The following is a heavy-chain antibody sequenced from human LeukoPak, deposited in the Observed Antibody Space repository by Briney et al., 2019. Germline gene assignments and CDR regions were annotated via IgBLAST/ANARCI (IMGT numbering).Heavy chain of an antibody. CDR2: ISSSGSAK. CDR1: GFTFTSYT. D-gene: IGHD1-26*01. J-gene: IGHJ4*02. Sequence: GGSLRLSCVASGFTFTSYTMNWARHAPGKGLEWVSYISSSGSAKYYADSVKGRFTISRDNAKNSLSLQMNSLRGEDTAVYYCARGSQWDLLGSCDYWGQGTLVTVSS. CDR3: ARGSQWDLLGSCDY. V-gene: IGHV3-48*04.